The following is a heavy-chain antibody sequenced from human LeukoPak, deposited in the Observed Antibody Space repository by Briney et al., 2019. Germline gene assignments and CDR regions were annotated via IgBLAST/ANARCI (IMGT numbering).Heavy chain of an antibody. Sequence: GASVKVSCKASGGTFSSYAISWVRQAPGQGLEWMGGIIPIFGTANYAQKFQGRVTITADKSTSTAYMELSSLRSDDTAVYYCARNYYYDSSGYSPTDYWGQGTLVTVSS. J-gene: IGHJ4*02. CDR2: IIPIFGTA. CDR1: GGTFSSYA. CDR3: ARNYYYDSSGYSPTDY. D-gene: IGHD3-22*01. V-gene: IGHV1-69*06.